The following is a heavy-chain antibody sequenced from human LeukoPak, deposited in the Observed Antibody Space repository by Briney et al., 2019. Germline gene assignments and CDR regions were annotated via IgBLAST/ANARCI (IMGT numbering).Heavy chain of an antibody. CDR3: AREAYYDSSGYYY. V-gene: IGHV1-2*06. D-gene: IGHD3-22*01. Sequence: ASVKVSCKASGYTFTGYYMHWVRQAPGQGLEWMGRINPNSGGTNYAQKFQGRVTMTRDTSISTAYMELSRLRSDDTAVYYCAREAYYDSSGYYYWGQGTLVTASS. CDR1: GYTFTGYY. CDR2: INPNSGGT. J-gene: IGHJ4*02.